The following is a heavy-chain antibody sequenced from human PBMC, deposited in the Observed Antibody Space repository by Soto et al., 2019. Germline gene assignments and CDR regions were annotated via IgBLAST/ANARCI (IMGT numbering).Heavy chain of an antibody. J-gene: IGHJ6*02. CDR2: ISYDGSNK. CDR3: AREAAFGEFDYYGMDV. CDR1: GFTFSSYA. Sequence: PGGSLRLSCAASGFTFSSYAMHWVRQAPGKGLEWVAVISYDGSNKYYADSVKGRFTISRDNSKNTLYLQMTSLRAEDTAVYYCAREAAFGEFDYYGMDVWGQGTTVTVSS. V-gene: IGHV3-30-3*01. D-gene: IGHD3-10*01.